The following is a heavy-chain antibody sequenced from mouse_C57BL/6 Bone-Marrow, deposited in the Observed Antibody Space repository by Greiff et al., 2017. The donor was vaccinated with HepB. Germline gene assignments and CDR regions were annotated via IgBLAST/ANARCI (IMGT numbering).Heavy chain of an antibody. CDR1: GFTFSSYA. Sequence: EVMLVESGGGLVKPGGSLKLSCAASGFTFSSYAMSWVRQTPEKRLEWVATISDGGSYTYYPDNVKGRFTISRDNAKNNLYLQMSHLKSEDTAMYYCARAYGSSCFAYWGQGTLVTVSA. V-gene: IGHV5-4*03. D-gene: IGHD1-1*01. J-gene: IGHJ3*01. CDR3: ARAYGSSCFAY. CDR2: ISDGGSYT.